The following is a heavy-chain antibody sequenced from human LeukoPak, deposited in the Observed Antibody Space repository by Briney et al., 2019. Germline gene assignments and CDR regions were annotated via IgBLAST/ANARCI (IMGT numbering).Heavy chain of an antibody. D-gene: IGHD6-13*01. CDR1: GFTFSSYS. V-gene: IGHV3-21*01. J-gene: IGHJ4*02. CDR3: ARDISWEAAGTNY. CDR2: ISSSSSYI. Sequence: PGGSLRLSCAASGFTFSSYSMNWVRQAPGKGLEWVSSISSSSSYIYYADSVKGRFTISRDNAKNSLYLQMNSLRAEDTAVYYCARDISWEAAGTNYWGQGTLVTVSS.